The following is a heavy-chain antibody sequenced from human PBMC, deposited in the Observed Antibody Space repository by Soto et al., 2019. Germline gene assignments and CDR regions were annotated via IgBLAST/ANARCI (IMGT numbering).Heavy chain of an antibody. V-gene: IGHV3-7*04. Sequence: GGFLRLSYGGAWCTFSSNWRTWVLQTPGKGLEWVGNIRQDGSEKNYVDSVKGRFTISRDNAKNSLYLQMNSLRAEDTAVYYCAREIVVARGARYFDYWGPGTLVTVSS. CDR3: AREIVVARGARYFDY. J-gene: IGHJ4*02. CDR1: WCTFSSNW. CDR2: IRQDGSEK. D-gene: IGHD2-2*01.